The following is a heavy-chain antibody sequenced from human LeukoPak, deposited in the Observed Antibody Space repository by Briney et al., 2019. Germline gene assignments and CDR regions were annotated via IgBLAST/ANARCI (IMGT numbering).Heavy chain of an antibody. CDR3: ARGPRARYSSGWYPVAY. Sequence: SVKVSCKASGGTFSSYAISRVRQAPGQGLEWMGGIIPIFGTANYAQKFQGRVTITTDESTSTAYMELSSLRSEDTAVYYCARGPRARYSSGWYPVAYWGQGTLVTVSS. D-gene: IGHD6-19*01. J-gene: IGHJ4*02. CDR2: IIPIFGTA. V-gene: IGHV1-69*05. CDR1: GGTFSSYA.